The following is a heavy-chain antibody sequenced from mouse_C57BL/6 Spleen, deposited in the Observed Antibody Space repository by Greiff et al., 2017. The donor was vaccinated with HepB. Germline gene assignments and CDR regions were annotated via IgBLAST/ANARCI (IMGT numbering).Heavy chain of an antibody. D-gene: IGHD1-1*01. Sequence: VQLQQSGAELARPGASVKMSCKASGYTFTSYTMHWVKQRPGQGLEWIGYINPSSGYTKYNQKFKDKATLTADKSSSTAYMQLSSLTSEDSAVYYCARWGTTVVLDYWGQGTTLTVSS. V-gene: IGHV1-4*01. CDR2: INPSSGYT. CDR3: ARWGTTVVLDY. CDR1: GYTFTSYT. J-gene: IGHJ2*01.